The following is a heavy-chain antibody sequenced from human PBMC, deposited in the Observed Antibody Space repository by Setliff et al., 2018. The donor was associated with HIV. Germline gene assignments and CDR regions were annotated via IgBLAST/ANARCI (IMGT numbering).Heavy chain of an antibody. CDR1: GGSISSGSYY. D-gene: IGHD5-18*01. CDR3: ARGTGSYGSDY. CDR2: IWTSGST. V-gene: IGHV4-61*02. Sequence: SETLSLTCTVSGGSISSGSYYWSWIRQPAGKGLEWIGRIWTSGSTNYNPPLKSRVTRSVATSKNQFFLKLSSVTAADPAGYSCARGTGSYGSDYWGQGTLVTVSS. J-gene: IGHJ4*02.